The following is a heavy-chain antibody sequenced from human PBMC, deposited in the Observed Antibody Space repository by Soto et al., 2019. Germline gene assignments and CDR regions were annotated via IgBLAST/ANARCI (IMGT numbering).Heavy chain of an antibody. V-gene: IGHV3-30-3*01. J-gene: IGHJ4*02. CDR3: AKDLPLGIVGAWGHYFEY. CDR2: ISYDGSNT. Sequence: QVQLVESGGGVLQPGRSLRLSCAASGFTFSSFAMHWVRQAPGKGLEWVAFISYDGSNTYYADSVKGRVTISRDNSKNTVYLEINSLRAEDTAVYHCAKDLPLGIVGAWGHYFEYWGQGTLVTVSS. D-gene: IGHD1-26*01. CDR1: GFTFSSFA.